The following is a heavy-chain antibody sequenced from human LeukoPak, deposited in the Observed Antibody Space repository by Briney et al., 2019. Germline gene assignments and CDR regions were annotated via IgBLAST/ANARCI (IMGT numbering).Heavy chain of an antibody. CDR2: ISSSSSYI. J-gene: IGHJ4*02. V-gene: IGHV3-21*01. CDR1: GFTFSSYS. D-gene: IGHD1-26*01. Sequence: PGGSLRLSCAASGFTFSSYSMNWVRQAPGKGLEWVSSISSSSSYIYYADSVKGRFTISRDNAKNSLYLQMNSLRAEDTAVYYCASYPFSSSGSYCDYWGQGTLVTVSS. CDR3: ASYPFSSSGSYCDY.